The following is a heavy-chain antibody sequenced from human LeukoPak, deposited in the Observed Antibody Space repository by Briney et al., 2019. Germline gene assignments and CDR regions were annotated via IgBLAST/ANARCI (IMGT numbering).Heavy chain of an antibody. CDR3: ARAITIRGLIFDY. CDR2: MYYSGST. CDR1: GGSISTYY. J-gene: IGHJ4*02. D-gene: IGHD3-10*01. Sequence: SETLSLTCTVSGGSISTYYWSWIRQPPGKGLECIGYMYYSGSTNYSPSLKSRVTISVDTSKNQFSLKLSPVTAADTAVYYCARAITIRGLIFDYWGQGTLVTVSS. V-gene: IGHV4-59*01.